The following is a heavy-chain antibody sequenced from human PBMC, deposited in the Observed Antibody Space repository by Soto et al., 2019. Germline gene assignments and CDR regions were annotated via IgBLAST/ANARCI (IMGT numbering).Heavy chain of an antibody. V-gene: IGHV4-4*07. CDR1: GAYISDFS. CDR3: ARETGENWTYEAH. J-gene: IGHJ1*01. Sequence: ETLSLTGRVSGAYISDFSWSWIRQPAGKGLEWIGRITINGNTQKNPSFKSRVTMSIDTSRNHFSLNLQSATAADTALYYCARETGENWTYEAHWGPGTLVTVSS. CDR2: ITINGNT. D-gene: IGHD1-7*01.